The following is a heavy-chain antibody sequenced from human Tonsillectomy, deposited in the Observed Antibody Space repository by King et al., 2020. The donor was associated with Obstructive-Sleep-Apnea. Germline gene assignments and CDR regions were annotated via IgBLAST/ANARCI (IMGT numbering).Heavy chain of an antibody. CDR2: ISSNGGST. CDR1: GFSFRTSA. D-gene: IGHD2-2*01. Sequence: VQLVESGGALVQPGGSLRLSCSASGFSFRTSAMHWVRQAPGKGLDYVSGISSNGGSTNYADSVKGRFTISRDNSENTVFLQMSSLRVEDTAVYYCVKEDVVVVPPESYDTFDVWGQGTMVTVSS. J-gene: IGHJ3*01. V-gene: IGHV3-64D*09. CDR3: VKEDVVVVPPESYDTFDV.